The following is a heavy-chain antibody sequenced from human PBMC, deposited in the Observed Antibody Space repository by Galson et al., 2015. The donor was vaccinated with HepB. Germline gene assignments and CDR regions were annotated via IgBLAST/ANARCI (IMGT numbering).Heavy chain of an antibody. CDR3: ARDLVLTMVRGVRGFDP. V-gene: IGHV3-48*04. D-gene: IGHD3-10*01. CDR2: ISSSSSTI. CDR1: GFTFSSYS. J-gene: IGHJ5*02. Sequence: LRLPCAASGFTFSSYSMNWVRQAPGKGLEWVSYISSSSSTIYYADSVKGRFTISRDNAKNSLYLQMNSLRAEDTAVYYCARDLVLTMVRGVRGFDPWGQGTLVTVSS.